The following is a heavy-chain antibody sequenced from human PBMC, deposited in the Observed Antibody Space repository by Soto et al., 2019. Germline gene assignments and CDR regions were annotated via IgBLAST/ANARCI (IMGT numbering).Heavy chain of an antibody. CDR3: ARGSFSSSSSWFDP. CDR1: GGSISSGGYY. Sequence: SETLSLTCTVSGGSISSGGYYWSWIRQHPGKGLEWIGYIYYSGRTYYIPSLHSRVSIAVDTTENQFSLKLTSVTAADTSVYYCARGSFSSSSSWFDPWGRGTLVTVSS. D-gene: IGHD6-6*01. CDR2: IYYSGRT. V-gene: IGHV4-31*03. J-gene: IGHJ5*02.